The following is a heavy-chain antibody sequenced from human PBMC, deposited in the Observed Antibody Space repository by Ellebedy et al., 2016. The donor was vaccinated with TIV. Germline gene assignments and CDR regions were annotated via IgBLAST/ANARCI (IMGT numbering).Heavy chain of an antibody. D-gene: IGHD1-26*01. J-gene: IGHJ5*02. Sequence: PGGSLRLSCAASGFSFRSYWMSWVRQAPGKGLEWVANIYQDGGVQYYVDSVKGRFTISRDNADNSLFLQMTSLRAEDTAVYYCARRGSYDDYAVQINSWFDTWGRGTLVAVSS. V-gene: IGHV3-7*01. CDR2: IYQDGGVQ. CDR1: GFSFRSYW. CDR3: ARRGSYDDYAVQINSWFDT.